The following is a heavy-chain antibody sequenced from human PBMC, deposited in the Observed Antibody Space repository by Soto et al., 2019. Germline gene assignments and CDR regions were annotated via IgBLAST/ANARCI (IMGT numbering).Heavy chain of an antibody. CDR1: GFTFSGYG. Sequence: GGSLRLSCAASGFTFSGYGMHWVRQAPGKGLEWVAVISYDGSNKYYADSVKGRFTISRDNSKNTLYLQMNSLRAEDTAVYYCAKTPIHRITIFGVVRPYYFDYWGQGTLVTVSS. CDR3: AKTPIHRITIFGVVRPYYFDY. J-gene: IGHJ4*02. CDR2: ISYDGSNK. V-gene: IGHV3-30*18. D-gene: IGHD3-3*01.